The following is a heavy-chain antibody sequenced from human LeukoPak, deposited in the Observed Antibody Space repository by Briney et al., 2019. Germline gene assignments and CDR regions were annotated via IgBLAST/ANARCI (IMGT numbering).Heavy chain of an antibody. CDR1: GFTVSSNY. D-gene: IGHD2-2*01. Sequence: GGSLRLSCAASGFTVSSNYMSWVRQAPGKGLEWVSVIYSDGSTYYADSVKGRFTISRDNAKNSLFLQMNSLRAEDAAVYYCGRGLDRNTSPLDYWGQGTLVTVSS. CDR3: GRGLDRNTSPLDY. CDR2: IYSDGST. J-gene: IGHJ4*02. V-gene: IGHV3-53*01.